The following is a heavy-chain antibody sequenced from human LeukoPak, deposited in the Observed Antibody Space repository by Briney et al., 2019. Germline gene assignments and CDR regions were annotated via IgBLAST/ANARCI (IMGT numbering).Heavy chain of an antibody. J-gene: IGHJ4*02. Sequence: GESLKISCKGSGYRFGNYWIAWVRQIPGKGLGSMGIIYPGDSDTRYSPSFHGPVTFSADKSISTAYLQWSSLKASDTAMYYCARLSDGYNDFWGQGTLVTVSS. CDR2: IYPGDSDT. V-gene: IGHV5-51*01. CDR3: ARLSDGYNDF. CDR1: GYRFGNYW. D-gene: IGHD5-24*01.